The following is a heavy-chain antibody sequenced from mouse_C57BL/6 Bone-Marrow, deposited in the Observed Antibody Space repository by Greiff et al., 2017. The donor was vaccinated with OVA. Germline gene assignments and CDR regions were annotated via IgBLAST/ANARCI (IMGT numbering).Heavy chain of an antibody. CDR1: GYTFTDHT. CDR2: IYPRDGST. J-gene: IGHJ4*01. Sequence: VQLQQSDAELVKPGASVKISCKVSGYTFTDHTIHWMKQRPEQGLEWIGYIYPRDGSTKYNEKFKGKATLTADKSSSTAYMQLNSLTSEDSAVYFCAREYYGSSFFYAMDYWGQGTSVTVSS. V-gene: IGHV1-78*01. D-gene: IGHD1-1*01. CDR3: AREYYGSSFFYAMDY.